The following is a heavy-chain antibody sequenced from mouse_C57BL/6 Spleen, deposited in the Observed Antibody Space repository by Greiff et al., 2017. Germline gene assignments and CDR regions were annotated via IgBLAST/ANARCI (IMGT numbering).Heavy chain of an antibody. J-gene: IGHJ4*01. CDR2: IDPSDSYT. V-gene: IGHV1-50*01. Sequence: QVQLQQPGAELVKPGASVKLSCKASGYTFTSYWMQWVKQRPGQGLEWIGEIDPSDSYTNYNQKFKGKATLTVDTSSSTAYMQLSSLTSEDSAVYYCARGGYQGNAMDYWGQGTSVTVSS. D-gene: IGHD2-2*01. CDR1: GYTFTSYW. CDR3: ARGGYQGNAMDY.